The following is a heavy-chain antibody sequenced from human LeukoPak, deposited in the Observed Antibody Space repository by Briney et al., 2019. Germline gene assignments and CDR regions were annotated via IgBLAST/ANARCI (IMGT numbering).Heavy chain of an antibody. CDR2: IYYSGST. V-gene: IGHV4-59*11. J-gene: IGHJ4*02. CDR1: GVSISGHF. Sequence: SETLSLTCTVSGVSISGHFWSWVRQPPGKGLEWIGHIYYSGSTYYNPSLKSRVTISVDTSKNQFSLKLSSVTAADTAVYYCASGYDSSGYFYWGQGTLVTVSS. D-gene: IGHD3-22*01. CDR3: ASGYDSSGYFY.